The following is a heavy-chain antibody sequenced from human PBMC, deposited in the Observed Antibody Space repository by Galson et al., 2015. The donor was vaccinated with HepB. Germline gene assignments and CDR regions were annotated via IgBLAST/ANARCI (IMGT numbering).Heavy chain of an antibody. CDR3: ARGRGYCSSTSCYTLDY. Sequence: ETLSLTCAVYGGSFSGYYWSWIRQPPGKGLEWIGEINHSGSTNYNPSLKSRVTISVDTSKNQFSLKLSSVTAADTAVYYCARGRGYCSSTSCYTLDYWGQGTLVTVSS. D-gene: IGHD2-2*02. J-gene: IGHJ4*02. CDR2: INHSGST. V-gene: IGHV4-34*01. CDR1: GGSFSGYY.